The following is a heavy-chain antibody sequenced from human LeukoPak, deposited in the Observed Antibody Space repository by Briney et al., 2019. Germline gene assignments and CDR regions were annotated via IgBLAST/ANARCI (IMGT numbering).Heavy chain of an antibody. D-gene: IGHD6-19*01. V-gene: IGHV1-46*01. CDR2: ISPSGGST. CDR3: ARDGVAGPYWYFDL. CDR1: GYTFTSNY. J-gene: IGHJ2*01. Sequence: ASVKVSCKAFGYTFTSNYMHWVRQAPGQGPEWMGVISPSGGSTTYAQKFQGRVTMTRDMSTSTVYMELSSLRSEDTAVYYCARDGVAGPYWYFDLWGRGTLVTVSS.